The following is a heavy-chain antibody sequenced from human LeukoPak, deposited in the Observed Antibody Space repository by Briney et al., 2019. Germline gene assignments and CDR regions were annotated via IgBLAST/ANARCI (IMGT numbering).Heavy chain of an antibody. CDR2: IIPIFGTA. V-gene: IGHV1-69*13. D-gene: IGHD2-2*01. Sequence: ASVKVSCKASGGTFSSYAISWVRQAPGQGLEWMGGIIPIFGTANYAQKFQGRVTITADESTSTAYMELSSLRSEDTAVYYCARRYCTSPSCYSLYGMDVWGQGTTVTVSS. CDR1: GGTFSSYA. J-gene: IGHJ6*02. CDR3: ARRYCTSPSCYSLYGMDV.